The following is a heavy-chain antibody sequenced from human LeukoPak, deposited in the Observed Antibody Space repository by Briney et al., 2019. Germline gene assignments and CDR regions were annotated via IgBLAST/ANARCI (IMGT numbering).Heavy chain of an antibody. V-gene: IGHV3-48*03. CDR3: AKGYCSSTSCYVGYYYYYMDV. CDR2: ISSSGSII. CDR1: GIIFSNYE. Sequence: GGSLRLSCVTSGIIFSNYEMNWVRQAPGKGLEWVSYISSSGSIIYYADSLKGRFTISRDNDKNTLYLQMNSLRAEDKAVYYCAKGYCSSTSCYVGYYYYYMDVWGKGTTVTVSS. D-gene: IGHD2-2*01. J-gene: IGHJ6*03.